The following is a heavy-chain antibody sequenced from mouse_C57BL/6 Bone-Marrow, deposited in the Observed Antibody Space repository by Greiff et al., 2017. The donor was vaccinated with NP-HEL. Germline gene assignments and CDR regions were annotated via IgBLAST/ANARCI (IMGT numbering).Heavy chain of an antibody. D-gene: IGHD1-1*01. CDR2: INPYNGGT. J-gene: IGHJ2*01. CDR3: EREDYYYGSSSDY. V-gene: IGHV1-19*01. Sequence: EVQLQQSGPVLVKPGASVKMSCKASGYTFTDYYLNWVQQSHGKSLEWIGVINPYNGGTSYNQKFKGKATLTVDKSSSTADMELNIRTSEDSEVYYCEREDYYYGSSSDYWGQGTTLTVSS. CDR1: GYTFTDYY.